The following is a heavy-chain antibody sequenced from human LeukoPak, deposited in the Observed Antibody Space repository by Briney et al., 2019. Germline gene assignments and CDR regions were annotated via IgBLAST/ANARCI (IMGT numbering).Heavy chain of an antibody. CDR1: GYTFTGYC. J-gene: IGHJ4*02. V-gene: IGHV1-2*02. D-gene: IGHD6-19*01. CDR3: ARSTSSRYSSGWRGFDY. CDR2: INPNSGGT. Sequence: GASVKVSCKASGYTFTGYCMHWVRQAPGQGLEWMGWINPNSGGTNYAQKFQGRVTMTRDTSISTAYMELNRLRSDDTAVYYCARSTSSRYSSGWRGFDYWGQGTLVTVSS.